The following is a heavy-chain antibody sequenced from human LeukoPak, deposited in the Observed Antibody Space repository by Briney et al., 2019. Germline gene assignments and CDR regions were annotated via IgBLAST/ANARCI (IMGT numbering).Heavy chain of an antibody. V-gene: IGHV3-23*01. CDR1: GFTFSNYA. J-gene: IGHJ4*02. CDR2: ISGSGGST. Sequence: QPGGSLRLSCAASGFTFSNYAMSWVRQAPGKGLEWVSAISGSGGSTYYADSVKGRFTISRDNSKNTLYLQMNSLRAEDTAVYYCAKDHSSAYYSYFDYWGQGTLVTVSS. D-gene: IGHD3-22*01. CDR3: AKDHSSAYYSYFDY.